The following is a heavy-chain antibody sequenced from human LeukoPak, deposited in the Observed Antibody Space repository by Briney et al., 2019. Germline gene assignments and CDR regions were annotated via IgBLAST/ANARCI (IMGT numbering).Heavy chain of an antibody. J-gene: IGHJ6*02. CDR3: ASFGAGYGSGSYYYYGMDV. Sequence: ASVKVSCKASGYTFTSYGISWVRQAPGQGLEWMGWISAYNGNTNYAQKLQGRVTMTTDTSTSTAYMELRSLRSDDTAVYYCASFGAGYGSGSYYYYGMDVWGQGTTVTVSS. D-gene: IGHD3-10*01. CDR2: ISAYNGNT. V-gene: IGHV1-18*01. CDR1: GYTFTSYG.